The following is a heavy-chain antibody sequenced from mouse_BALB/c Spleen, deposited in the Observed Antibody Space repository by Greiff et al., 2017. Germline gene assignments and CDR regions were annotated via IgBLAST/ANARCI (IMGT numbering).Heavy chain of an antibody. CDR2: IDPANGNT. CDR3: ARMGGSSYLYYFDY. CDR1: GFNIKDTY. D-gene: IGHD1-1*01. J-gene: IGHJ2*01. Sequence: VQLKQSGAELVKPGASVKLSCTASGFNIKDTYMHWVKQRPEQGLEWIGRIDPANGNTKYDPKFQGKATITADTSSNTAYLQLSSLTSEDTAVYYCARMGGSSYLYYFDYWGQGTTLTVSS. V-gene: IGHV14-3*02.